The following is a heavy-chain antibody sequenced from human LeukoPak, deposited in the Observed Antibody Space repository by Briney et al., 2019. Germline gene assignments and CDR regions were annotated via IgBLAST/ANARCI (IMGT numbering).Heavy chain of an antibody. CDR2: IKQDGSEK. Sequence: GGSLRLSCAASGFTFSSYWMSWVRQAPGKGLEWVANIKQDGSEKYYEDSVKGRFTISRDNAKNSLYLQMNSLRAEDTAVYYCAQNQWIQLWFAYWGQGTLVTVPS. J-gene: IGHJ4*02. CDR1: GFTFSSYW. V-gene: IGHV3-7*01. CDR3: AQNQWIQLWFAY. D-gene: IGHD5-18*01.